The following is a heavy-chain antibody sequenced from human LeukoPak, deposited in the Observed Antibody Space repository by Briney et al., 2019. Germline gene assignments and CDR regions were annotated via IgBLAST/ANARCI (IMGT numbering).Heavy chain of an antibody. CDR2: IIPIFGIA. J-gene: IGHJ4*02. V-gene: IGHV1-69*04. D-gene: IGHD5-24*01. CDR3: ARGHPSRDGYNSFDY. Sequence: SVKVSCKASGGTFSSYAISWVRQAPGQGLEWMGRIIPIFGIANYAQKFQGRVTITADKSTSTAYMELSSLRSEDTAVYYCARGHPSRDGYNSFDYWGQGTLVTVSS. CDR1: GGTFSSYA.